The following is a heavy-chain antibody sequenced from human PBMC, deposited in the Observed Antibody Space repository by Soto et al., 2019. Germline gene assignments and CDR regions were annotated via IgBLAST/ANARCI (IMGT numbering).Heavy chain of an antibody. CDR1: GFTFSSYA. Sequence: PGGSLILSCAASGFTFSSYAMHWVRQAPGKGLEWVALISYDGSDKDYADSVKGRFTISRDNSRNTLLLQMNSLRAEDTAVYYCARDYYKYYDSSGYYRSPAYWGQGTLVTVSS. V-gene: IGHV3-30-3*01. CDR2: ISYDGSDK. D-gene: IGHD3-22*01. J-gene: IGHJ4*02. CDR3: ARDYYKYYDSSGYYRSPAY.